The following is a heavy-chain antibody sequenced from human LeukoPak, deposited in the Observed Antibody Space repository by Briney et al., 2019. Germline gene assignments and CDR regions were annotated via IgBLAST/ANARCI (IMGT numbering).Heavy chain of an antibody. Sequence: GGSLRLSCAASGFTFSSYSMHWVRQAPGKGLEWVAVIWYDGSNKYYADSVKGRFTISRDNSKNTLYLQMNSLRAEDTAVYYCVKEEMGAHHAFDIWGQGTMVTVSS. J-gene: IGHJ3*02. V-gene: IGHV3-33*06. CDR3: VKEEMGAHHAFDI. CDR2: IWYDGSNK. D-gene: IGHD1-26*01. CDR1: GFTFSSYS.